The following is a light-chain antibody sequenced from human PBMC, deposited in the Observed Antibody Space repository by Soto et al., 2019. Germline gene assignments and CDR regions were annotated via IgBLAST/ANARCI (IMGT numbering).Light chain of an antibody. CDR3: QQYGGSPLFT. CDR2: AAS. J-gene: IGKJ3*01. CDR1: QGISSY. Sequence: DIQLTQSPSFLSASVGDRVTITCRASQGISSYLSWYQQKPGKAPKILIYAASTLQTGVPSRFSGSGSGTDFTLTISSLQPEDFATYYCQQYGGSPLFTFGPGTKVEI. V-gene: IGKV1-9*01.